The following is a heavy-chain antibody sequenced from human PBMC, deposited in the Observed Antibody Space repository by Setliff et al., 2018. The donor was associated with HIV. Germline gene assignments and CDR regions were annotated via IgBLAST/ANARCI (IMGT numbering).Heavy chain of an antibody. J-gene: IGHJ4*02. Sequence: GESLKISCAASGFTFRNYAMSWVRQAPGKGLEWVSTINGRGDDTDYADSVKGRFTISRDNSKNTLFLQMNSLRSADTGTYYCARVDVLLAYAANPRVGALDQWGQGTLVTVSS. CDR3: ARVDVLLAYAANPRVGALDQ. CDR1: GFTFRNYA. CDR2: INGRGDDT. V-gene: IGHV3-23*01. D-gene: IGHD1-26*01.